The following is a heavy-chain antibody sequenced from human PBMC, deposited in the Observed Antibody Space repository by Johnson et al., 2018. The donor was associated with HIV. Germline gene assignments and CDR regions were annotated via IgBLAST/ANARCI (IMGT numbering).Heavy chain of an antibody. CDR1: GFTFNNYG. Sequence: QVQLVESGGGVVQPGRSLRLSCAASGFTFNNYGMHWVRQAPGKGLEWVAIIWYDGTNKFYTDSVKGRFTISRDNSKKTGYLQLSSLRAEDAAVYYCARDVGDGYNRWCALDFWGQGTLVTVSA. CDR2: IWYDGTNK. V-gene: IGHV3-33*01. CDR3: ARDVGDGYNRWCALDF. J-gene: IGHJ3*01. D-gene: IGHD5-24*01.